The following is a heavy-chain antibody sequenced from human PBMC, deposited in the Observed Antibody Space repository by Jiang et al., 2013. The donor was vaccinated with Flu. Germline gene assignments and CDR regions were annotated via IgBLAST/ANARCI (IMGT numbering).Heavy chain of an antibody. CDR2: IHPNSGGT. CDR1: GYRLTDYY. J-gene: IGHJ4*02. Sequence: GAEVKKPGASMKVSCKASGYRLTDYYLHWMRQAPGQGLEWMGWIHPNSGGTVYAQKFQGRVTMTRDTSISTAYMELSSLTSDDTAVYYCTREDYWGQGTLVTVSS. CDR3: TREDY. V-gene: IGHV1-2*02.